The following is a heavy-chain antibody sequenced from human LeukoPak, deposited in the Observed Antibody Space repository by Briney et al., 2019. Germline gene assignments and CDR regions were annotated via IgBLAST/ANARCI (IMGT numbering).Heavy chain of an antibody. V-gene: IGHV1-24*01. Sequence: ASVTVSCKVSGYTLTELSMHWVRQAPGKGLEWMGGFDPEDGETIYAQKFQGRVTMTEDTSTDTAYMELSSLRSEDTAVYYCATWQQLVRGYFDYWGQGTLVTVSS. D-gene: IGHD6-13*01. CDR3: ATWQQLVRGYFDY. CDR1: GYTLTELS. J-gene: IGHJ4*02. CDR2: FDPEDGET.